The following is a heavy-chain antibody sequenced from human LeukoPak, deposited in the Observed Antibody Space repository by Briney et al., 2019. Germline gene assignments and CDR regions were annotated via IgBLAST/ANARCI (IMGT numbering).Heavy chain of an antibody. D-gene: IGHD1-14*01. CDR2: IKQDGSEK. V-gene: IGHV3-7*03. CDR1: GFTFSSYW. Sequence: GGSLRLSCAASGFTFSSYWMSWVRQAPGKGLEWVANIKQDGSEKYYVDSVKGRFTISRDNAKNSLYLQMNTLRAEDTAIYYCGKDRWQTAGPSDYWGQGTLVTVSS. J-gene: IGHJ4*02. CDR3: GKDRWQTAGPSDY.